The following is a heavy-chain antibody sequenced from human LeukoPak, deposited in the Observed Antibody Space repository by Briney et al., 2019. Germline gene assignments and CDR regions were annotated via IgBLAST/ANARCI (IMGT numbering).Heavy chain of an antibody. CDR3: TREYLTVSYFDY. CDR1: GGSVSSGSYY. Sequence: ETLSLTCTVSGGSVSSGSYYWSWIRQPPGKGLEWVANIKQDGSEQYYVDSVKGRFTISRDNAKNSLFLQMNSLRGEDTAVYYCTREYLTVSYFDYWGQGTLVTVSS. J-gene: IGHJ4*02. D-gene: IGHD4-11*01. V-gene: IGHV3-7*03. CDR2: IKQDGSEQ.